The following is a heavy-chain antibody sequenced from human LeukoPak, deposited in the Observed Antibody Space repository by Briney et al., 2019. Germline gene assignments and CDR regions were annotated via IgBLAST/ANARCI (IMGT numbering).Heavy chain of an antibody. V-gene: IGHV4-61*02. CDR2: IYTSGST. CDR1: GGSISSGSYY. J-gene: IGHJ6*03. D-gene: IGHD3-9*01. CDR3: ARDGYSDILTGYYYYYMDV. Sequence: SQTLSLTCTVSGGSISSGSYYCSWIRQPAGKGLEWIGRIYTSGSTNYNPSLKSRVTISVDTSKNQFSLKLTYVTAPDTSLYFCARDGYSDILTGYYYYYMDVWGKGTTVTVSS.